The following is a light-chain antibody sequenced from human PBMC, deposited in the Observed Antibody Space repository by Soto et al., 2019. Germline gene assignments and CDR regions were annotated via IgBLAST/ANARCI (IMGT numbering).Light chain of an antibody. Sequence: EIVMTQSPATLSVSPGERATLSCRASQSISTNLAWYQQKPGQAPRLLIYDAFTRATGIPARFSGSGSGTEFTLTISSLQSEDFAVYYCHQYNNWPRTFGQGTRVDIK. CDR3: HQYNNWPRT. J-gene: IGKJ1*01. CDR1: QSISTN. CDR2: DAF. V-gene: IGKV3-15*01.